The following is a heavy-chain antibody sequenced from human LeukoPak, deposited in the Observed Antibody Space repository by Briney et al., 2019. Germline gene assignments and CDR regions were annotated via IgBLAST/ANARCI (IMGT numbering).Heavy chain of an antibody. V-gene: IGHV5-51*01. D-gene: IGHD2-2*01. CDR3: ARHWGGYCSSTSCYRWFDP. CDR1: GYSFTSYW. J-gene: IGHJ5*02. CDR2: IYPGDSDT. Sequence: GESLKISCKGSGYSFTSYWIGWVRQMPGKGLEWMGIIYPGDSDTRYSPSFQGQVTISADKSISTAYLQWSSLKASDTAMYYCARHWGGYCSSTSCYRWFDPWAREPWSPSPQ.